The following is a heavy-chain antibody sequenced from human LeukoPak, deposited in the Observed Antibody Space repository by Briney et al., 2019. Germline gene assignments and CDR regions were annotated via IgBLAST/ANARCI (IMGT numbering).Heavy chain of an antibody. CDR1: GFTVGDYG. J-gene: IGHJ4*02. Sequence: GGSLRLSCTASGFTVGDYGMTWVRQAPGKGLEWISFIRSKAYGATTEYAASVKGRFTISIDDSKSTVYLQMNSLRAEDTAVYYCAKGDTTWELPHDDWGQGTLVTVSS. CDR3: AKGDTTWELPHDD. CDR2: IRSKAYGATT. D-gene: IGHD1-26*01. V-gene: IGHV3-49*04.